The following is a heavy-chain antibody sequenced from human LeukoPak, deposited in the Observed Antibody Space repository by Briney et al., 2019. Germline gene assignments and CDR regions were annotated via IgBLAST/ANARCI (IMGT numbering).Heavy chain of an antibody. V-gene: IGHV4-59*11. CDR2: IYYSGST. Sequence: SETLSLTCTASGGSISSHYWSWIRQPPGKGLEWIGYIYYSGSTNYNPSLKSRVTISVDTTKNHFSLKLSSVTAADTAVYYCARDMGRFPNAFDIWGQGTMVTVSS. CDR3: ARDMGRFPNAFDI. J-gene: IGHJ3*02. CDR1: GGSISSHY. D-gene: IGHD3-3*01.